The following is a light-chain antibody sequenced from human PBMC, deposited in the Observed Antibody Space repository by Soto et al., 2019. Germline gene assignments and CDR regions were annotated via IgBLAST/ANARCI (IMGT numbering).Light chain of an antibody. CDR3: QQSSSTPPFT. Sequence: IQLTQSPSSLSASVGDRVTVTCRASQGISSYLAWYQQKPGKAPKLLIYTASTLQSGVPSRFSADGSGTDFTLTISSLQPEDFATYYCQQSSSTPPFTFGPGTKVDIK. J-gene: IGKJ3*01. CDR2: TAS. V-gene: IGKV1-39*01. CDR1: QGISSY.